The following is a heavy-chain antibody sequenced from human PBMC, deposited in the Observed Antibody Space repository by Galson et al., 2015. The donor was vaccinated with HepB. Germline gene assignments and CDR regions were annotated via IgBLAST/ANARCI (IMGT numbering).Heavy chain of an antibody. CDR2: SNAGNGNT. V-gene: IGHV1-3*02. CDR3: ARDLAGATPIWAFDI. Sequence: SVKVSCKASGYTFTSYAMHWVRQAPGQRLEWMGWSNAGNGNTKYSQEFQGRVTITRDTSASTAYMELSSLRSEDMAVYYCARDLAGATPIWAFDIWGQGTMVTVSS. D-gene: IGHD1-26*01. J-gene: IGHJ3*02. CDR1: GYTFTSYA.